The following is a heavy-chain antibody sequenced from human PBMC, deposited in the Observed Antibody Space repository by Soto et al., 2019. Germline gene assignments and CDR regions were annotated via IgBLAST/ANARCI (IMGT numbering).Heavy chain of an antibody. D-gene: IGHD5-12*01. CDR3: AIDQPSSGYDWLNYYYYGMDV. CDR1: GYTFTSYG. V-gene: IGHV1-18*01. J-gene: IGHJ6*02. Sequence: ASVKVSCKASGYTFTSYGISWVRQAPGQGLEWMGWISAYNGNTNYAQKLQGRVTMTTDTSTSTAYMELRSLRSDDTAVYYCAIDQPSSGYDWLNYYYYGMDVWGQGTTVTVSS. CDR2: ISAYNGNT.